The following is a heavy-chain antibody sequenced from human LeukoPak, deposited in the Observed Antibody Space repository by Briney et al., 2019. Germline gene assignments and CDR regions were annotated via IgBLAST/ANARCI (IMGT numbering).Heavy chain of an antibody. CDR1: GFTFSVAA. Sequence: GGTLRLSCAASGFTFSVAAMTWVRQAPGKGLEWVSLIGASGESTYYADSVKGRFTISRDNSKNTLSLQMNSLRVEDTAMYFCAKDIQLSTWGLGTMVTVSS. D-gene: IGHD5-24*01. J-gene: IGHJ3*01. CDR2: IGASGEST. CDR3: AKDIQLST. V-gene: IGHV3-23*01.